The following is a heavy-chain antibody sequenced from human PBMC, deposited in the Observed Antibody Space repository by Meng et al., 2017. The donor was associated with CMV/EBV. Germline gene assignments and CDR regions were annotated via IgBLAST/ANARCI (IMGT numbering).Heavy chain of an antibody. CDR3: ARHTRYCSSTSCLNWYLDL. Sequence: SETLSLTCTVSGGSISSSSYYWGWIRQPPGKGLEWIGSIYYSGSTYYNPSLKSRVTISVDTSKNQFSLKLSSVTAADTAVYYCARHTRYCSSTSCLNWYLDLWGRSTLVTVSS. V-gene: IGHV4-39*01. J-gene: IGHJ2*01. D-gene: IGHD2-2*01. CDR1: GGSISSSSYY. CDR2: IYYSGST.